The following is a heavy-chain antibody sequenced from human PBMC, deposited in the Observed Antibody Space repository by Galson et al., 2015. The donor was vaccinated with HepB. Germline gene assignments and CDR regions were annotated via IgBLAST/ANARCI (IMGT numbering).Heavy chain of an antibody. D-gene: IGHD6-13*01. Sequence: SVKVSCKASGGTFSSYAISWVRQAPGQGLEWMGGIIPIFGTANYAQKFQGRVTITADEATSTAYMELSSLRSEDTAVYYCARGIAAAIERYTYYYSYMDVWGKGTTVTVSS. J-gene: IGHJ6*03. CDR2: IIPIFGTA. CDR1: GGTFSSYA. V-gene: IGHV1-69*13. CDR3: ARGIAAAIERYTYYYSYMDV.